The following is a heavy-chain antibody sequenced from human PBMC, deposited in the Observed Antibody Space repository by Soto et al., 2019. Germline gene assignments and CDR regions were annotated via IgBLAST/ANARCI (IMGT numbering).Heavy chain of an antibody. V-gene: IGHV1-69*02. CDR3: DSRYDSSDY. D-gene: IGHD3-22*01. J-gene: IGHJ4*02. CDR2: IIPLLGIA. Sequence: QVQLVQSGAEVKKPGSSVKVSCKASGGTFSSYTISWVRQAPGQGLEWMGRIIPLLGIANYAQKFQCRVTSTADKSTSTAYMELSSLRSEDTAVYYCDSRYDSSDYWGQGTLVTVSS. CDR1: GGTFSSYT.